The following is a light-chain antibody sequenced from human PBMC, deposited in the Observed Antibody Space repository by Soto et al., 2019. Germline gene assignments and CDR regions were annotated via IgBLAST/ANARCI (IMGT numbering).Light chain of an antibody. CDR3: QQYSSSLT. Sequence: EIFMTQSPATLSVFPGERVTLSCRASQSVGSTLAWYQQKPGQAPRLLIRGASTRATGVPARFSGSGSGTEFTLTISSLQSEDFAVYYCQQYSSSLTFGGGTTLEIK. V-gene: IGKV3-15*01. J-gene: IGKJ4*02. CDR1: QSVGST. CDR2: GAS.